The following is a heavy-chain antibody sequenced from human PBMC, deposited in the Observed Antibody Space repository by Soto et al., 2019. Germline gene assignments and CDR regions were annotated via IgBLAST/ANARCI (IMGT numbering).Heavy chain of an antibody. CDR1: GYTFTSYD. J-gene: IGHJ6*02. V-gene: IGHV1-8*01. Sequence: ASVNVSCKASGYTFTSYDINWVRQATGQGLEWMGWMNRNSGNTVYAQKFQGRVTMTMNTSITTAYMELSSVTYEDTAVYYCGGVVPELRHFYYYYYGMDVWGQGTTVTVSS. D-gene: IGHD1-26*01. CDR2: MNRNSGNT. CDR3: GGVVPELRHFYYYYYGMDV.